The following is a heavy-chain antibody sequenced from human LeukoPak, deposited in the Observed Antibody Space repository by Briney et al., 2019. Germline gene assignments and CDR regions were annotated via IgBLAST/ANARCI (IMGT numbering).Heavy chain of an antibody. J-gene: IGHJ4*02. D-gene: IGHD3-9*01. CDR2: FYSGDTT. V-gene: IGHV3-66*01. Sequence: PGGSLRLSCAASGFTVSSTYMSWVRQAPGKGLERVSVFYSGDTTYYANSVKGRFTISRDSSKNMLYLQMNSLRAEDTAVYYCARRLLTGYYEFWGQGTLVTVSS. CDR1: GFTVSSTY. CDR3: ARRLLTGYYEF.